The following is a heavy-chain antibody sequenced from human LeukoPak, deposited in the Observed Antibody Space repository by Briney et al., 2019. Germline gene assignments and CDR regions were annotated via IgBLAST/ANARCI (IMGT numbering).Heavy chain of an antibody. CDR2: ISYDGSNK. CDR3: AKGLSGYRYYYYGMDV. V-gene: IGHV3-30*18. Sequence: GGSLRLSCAASGFTFSSYGMHWVRLAPGKGLEWVAVISYDGSNKYYADSVKGRFTISRDNSKNTLYLQMNSLRAEDTAVYYCAKGLSGYRYYYYGMDVWGQGTTVTVSS. D-gene: IGHD3-3*01. CDR1: GFTFSSYG. J-gene: IGHJ6*02.